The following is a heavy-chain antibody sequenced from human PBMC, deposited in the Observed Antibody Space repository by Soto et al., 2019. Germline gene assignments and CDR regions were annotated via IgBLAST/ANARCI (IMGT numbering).Heavy chain of an antibody. Sequence: PSETLSLTCTVSGGSISSGDYYWSWIRQPPGKGLEWIGYIYYSGSTYYNPSLKSRVTISVDTSKNQFSLKLSSVTAADTAVYYCARTITMIVVVTQAHAFDIWGQGTMVTVSS. CDR2: IYYSGST. J-gene: IGHJ3*02. CDR1: GGSISSGDYY. V-gene: IGHV4-30-4*01. CDR3: ARTITMIVVVTQAHAFDI. D-gene: IGHD3-22*01.